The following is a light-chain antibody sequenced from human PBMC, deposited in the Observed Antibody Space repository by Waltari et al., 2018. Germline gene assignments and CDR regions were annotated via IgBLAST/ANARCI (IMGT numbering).Light chain of an antibody. CDR3: QQRSNWPWT. J-gene: IGKJ1*01. V-gene: IGKV3-11*01. Sequence: ELVLTQSPDTLSLSLGERATLACRASQSVSSYLAWYQQKPGQAPRLLIYDASNRATGIPARFSGSGSGTDFTLTISSLEPEDFAVYYCQQRSNWPWTFGQGTKVEIK. CDR1: QSVSSY. CDR2: DAS.